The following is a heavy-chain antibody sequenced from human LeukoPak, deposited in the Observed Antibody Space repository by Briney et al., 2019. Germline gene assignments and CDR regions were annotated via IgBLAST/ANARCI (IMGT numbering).Heavy chain of an antibody. CDR2: ISYDGSNK. Sequence: PGRSLRLSCAASGFTFSSYGMHWVRQAPGKGLEWVAVISYDGSNKYYADSVKGRFTISRDNSKNTLYLQMNSLRAEDTAVYYCAKDPFLQNYGDYGSYWGQGTLVTVSS. J-gene: IGHJ4*02. CDR1: GFTFSSYG. CDR3: AKDPFLQNYGDYGSY. V-gene: IGHV3-30*18. D-gene: IGHD4-17*01.